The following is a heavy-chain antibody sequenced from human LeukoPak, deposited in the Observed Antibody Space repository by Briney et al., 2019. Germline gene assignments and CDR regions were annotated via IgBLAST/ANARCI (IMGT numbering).Heavy chain of an antibody. J-gene: IGHJ4*02. CDR2: INHSGST. D-gene: IGHD5-18*01. CDR1: GGSFSGYY. Sequence: PSETLSLTCAVYGGSFSGYYWSWIRQPPGKGLEWIGEINHSGSTNYNPSLKSRVTISVDTSKNQFSLKLSSVTAADTAVYYCASGIQLWYFDYWGQGTLVTVSS. CDR3: ASGIQLWYFDY. V-gene: IGHV4-34*01.